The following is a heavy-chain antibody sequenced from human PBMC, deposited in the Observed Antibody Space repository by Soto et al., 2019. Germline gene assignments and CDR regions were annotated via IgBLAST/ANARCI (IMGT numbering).Heavy chain of an antibody. V-gene: IGHV1-69*12. CDR1: GGTFSSYA. Sequence: QVQLVQSGAEVKKPGASVKVSCKASGGTFSSYAISWVRQAPGQGLEWMGGNIPIFGTANYAQKFQGRVTITADDSTSTAYMERSSLRSEDTAVYYCARLGAAAGTPYYYYGMDVWGQGTTVTVSS. D-gene: IGHD6-13*01. CDR3: ARLGAAAGTPYYYYGMDV. J-gene: IGHJ6*02. CDR2: NIPIFGTA.